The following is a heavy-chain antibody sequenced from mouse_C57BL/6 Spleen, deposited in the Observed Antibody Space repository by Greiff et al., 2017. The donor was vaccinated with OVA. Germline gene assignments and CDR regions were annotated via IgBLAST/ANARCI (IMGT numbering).Heavy chain of an antibody. J-gene: IGHJ2*01. D-gene: IGHD2-4*01. CDR2: IYSGDGDT. CDR3: ARGVDYDYDGYYFDY. CDR1: GYAFSSYW. Sequence: VHLVESGAELVKPGASVKISCKASGYAFSSYWMNWVKQRPGTGLEWIGQIYSGDGDTNYNGKFKGKATLTADKSSSTAYMQVSSLTSEDSAVYFGARGVDYDYDGYYFDYWGQGTTLTVSS. V-gene: IGHV1-80*01.